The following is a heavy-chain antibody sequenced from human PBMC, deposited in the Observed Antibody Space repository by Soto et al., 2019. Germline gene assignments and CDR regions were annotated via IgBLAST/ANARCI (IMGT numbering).Heavy chain of an antibody. Sequence: QLQLQESGPGLVKPSETLSLTCTVSGGSISSSSYYWGWLRQPPGKGLEWIGSIYYSGSTYYNPYLKSRVTISVDTSKNQFSLKLSSVTAADTAVYYCAGKVLTLDVWGQGTTVTVSS. CDR2: IYYSGST. J-gene: IGHJ6*02. V-gene: IGHV4-39*01. CDR3: AGKVLTLDV. D-gene: IGHD3-16*01. CDR1: GGSISSSSYY.